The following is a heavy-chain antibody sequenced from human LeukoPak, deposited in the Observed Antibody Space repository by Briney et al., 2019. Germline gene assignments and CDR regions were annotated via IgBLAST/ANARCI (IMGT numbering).Heavy chain of an antibody. V-gene: IGHV1-2*02. D-gene: IGHD3-3*01. CDR3: ARAAYYDVWSKSYAPDI. CDR2: INPNTGDT. J-gene: IGHJ3*02. Sequence: ASVKVSCKASGYTFTDYYMHWVRQAPGQGLEWMGWINPNTGDTNYAQKFQGRVTMTTDTSISTAYMELNRLRSDDTAVYYCARAAYYDVWSKSYAPDIWGQGTMVTVSS. CDR1: GYTFTDYY.